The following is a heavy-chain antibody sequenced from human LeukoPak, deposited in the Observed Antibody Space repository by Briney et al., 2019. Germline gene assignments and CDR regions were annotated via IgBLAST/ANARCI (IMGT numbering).Heavy chain of an antibody. Sequence: PGGSLRLSCAASGFTFNNYWMNWVRQAPGKGLEWVANIKPDGSEKYYVDSVNGRFTISRDNAKNSLYLQMNSLTAEDTAVYYCARDPHRGGDYDYWGQGTLVTVSS. CDR1: GFTFNNYW. CDR2: IKPDGSEK. CDR3: ARDPHRGGDYDY. J-gene: IGHJ4*02. D-gene: IGHD4-17*01. V-gene: IGHV3-7*03.